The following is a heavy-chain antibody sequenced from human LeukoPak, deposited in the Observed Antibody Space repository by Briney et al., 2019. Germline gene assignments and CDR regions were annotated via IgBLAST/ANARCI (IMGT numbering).Heavy chain of an antibody. Sequence: SETLSLTCTVSGGSISSYYRSWIRQPPGKGLEWIWHIYYSGSTNYNPSVKSRVTISVDTSKNQLSLKLSSVTAADTAMYYCAREEYLCSSTSCSGGYYYYYMDVWGKGTTVTVSS. CDR1: GGSISSYY. CDR2: IYYSGST. V-gene: IGHV4-59*01. D-gene: IGHD2-2*01. J-gene: IGHJ6*03. CDR3: AREEYLCSSTSCSGGYYYYYMDV.